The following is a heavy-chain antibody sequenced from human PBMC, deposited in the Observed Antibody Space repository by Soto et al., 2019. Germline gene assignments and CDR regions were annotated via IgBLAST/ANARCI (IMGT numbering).Heavy chain of an antibody. CDR2: ISGSGGST. CDR3: ARSTTVTTSLDY. J-gene: IGHJ4*02. Sequence: PGGSLRLSCAASGFTFSSYAMSWVRQAPGKGLEWVSAISGSGGSTYYADSVKGRFTISRDNSKNTLYLQMNSLRAEDTAVYYCARSTTVTTSLDYWGQGTLVTVSS. CDR1: GFTFSSYA. D-gene: IGHD4-17*01. V-gene: IGHV3-23*01.